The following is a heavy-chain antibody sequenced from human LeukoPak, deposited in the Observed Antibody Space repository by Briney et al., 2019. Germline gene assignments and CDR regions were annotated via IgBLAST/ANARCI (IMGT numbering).Heavy chain of an antibody. V-gene: IGHV3-23*01. J-gene: IGHJ4*02. Sequence: GGSLRLSCAASGFTFSSYAISWVRQAPGKGLEWVSGILFSGVTTYYADSVKGRFTISRDNSKNPLYLQMNRLRAEDTAVYYCAKDHDYGDYGDYWGQGTLVTVSS. D-gene: IGHD4-17*01. CDR3: AKDHDYGDYGDY. CDR1: GFTFSSYA. CDR2: ILFSGVTT.